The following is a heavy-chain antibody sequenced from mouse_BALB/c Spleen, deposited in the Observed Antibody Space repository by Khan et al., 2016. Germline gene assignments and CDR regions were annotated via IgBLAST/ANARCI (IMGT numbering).Heavy chain of an antibody. CDR2: ISSDGNN. J-gene: IGHJ2*01. V-gene: IGHV3-6*02. Sequence: VQLKESGPGLVKPSQSLSLTCSVTGYSITSGYYWTWIRQFPGNKLEWMGYISSDGNNNYNPSLKNRISITRDPSKGQFFLKLNSVTTEDTATYDCARDGDYFFDYWGQGTTLTVSS. CDR3: ARDGDYFFDY. CDR1: GYSITSGYY.